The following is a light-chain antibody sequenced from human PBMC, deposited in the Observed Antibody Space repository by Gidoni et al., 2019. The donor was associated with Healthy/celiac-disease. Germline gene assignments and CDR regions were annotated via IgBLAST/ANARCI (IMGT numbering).Light chain of an antibody. Sequence: ELVLTQSPATLSLSPGERATLSCRASQRVSSYLAWYQQKPGQAPRLLIYDASNRATGIPARLSGSGYGTEFTLTISSLEPEDFAVYYCQQRSNWPRTFGQXTRLEIK. CDR1: QRVSSY. CDR3: QQRSNWPRT. V-gene: IGKV3-11*01. J-gene: IGKJ5*01. CDR2: DAS.